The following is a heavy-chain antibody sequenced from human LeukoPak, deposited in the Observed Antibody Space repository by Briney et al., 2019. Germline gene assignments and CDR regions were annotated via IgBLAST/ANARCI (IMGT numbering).Heavy chain of an antibody. CDR1: GGSISSYY. CDR2: IYYSGST. V-gene: IGHV4-59*01. CDR3: ARIDYYYMDV. Sequence: SETLSLTCTVSGGSISSYYWSWIRQPPGKGLEWIGYIYYSGSTNYNPSLKSRVTISIDTPKNQFSLKLSSVTAADTAVYYCARIDYYYMDVWGKGTTVTVSS. J-gene: IGHJ6*03.